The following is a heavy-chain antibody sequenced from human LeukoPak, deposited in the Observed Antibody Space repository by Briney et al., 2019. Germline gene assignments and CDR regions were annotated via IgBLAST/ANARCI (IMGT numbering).Heavy chain of an antibody. J-gene: IGHJ6*03. D-gene: IGHD2-15*01. CDR3: ARGISTNSYYYRDV. Sequence: GGSLRLSCAASGFTFSNYAMHWVRQAPGKGLEWVAVISYDGSNKYYADSVKGRFTISRDNSKNTLFLQMNSLRAEDTAVYLCARGISTNSYYYRDVGAKGTTVPFS. CDR1: GFTFSNYA. V-gene: IGHV3-30*04. CDR2: ISYDGSNK.